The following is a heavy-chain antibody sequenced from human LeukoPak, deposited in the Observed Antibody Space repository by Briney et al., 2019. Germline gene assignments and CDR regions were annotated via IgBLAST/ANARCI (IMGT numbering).Heavy chain of an antibody. J-gene: IGHJ4*02. CDR1: GYTFTSYA. Sequence: AASVKVSCKASGYTFTSYAMNWVRQAPGQGLEWMGWINTNTGNPTYAQGFTGRFVFSLDTSVNTAYLQISSLKAEDTAVYYCARVQYQLLYGSAIDYWGQGTLVTVSS. CDR2: INTNTGNP. CDR3: ARVQYQLLYGSAIDY. D-gene: IGHD2-2*02. V-gene: IGHV7-4-1*02.